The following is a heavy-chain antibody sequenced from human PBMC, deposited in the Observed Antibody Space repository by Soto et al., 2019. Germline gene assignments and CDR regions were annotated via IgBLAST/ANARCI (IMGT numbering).Heavy chain of an antibody. CDR1: GGTFSSYA. Sequence: SVKVSCKASGGTFSSYAISWVRQAPGQGLEWMGGIIPIFGTANYAQKFQGRVTITADKSTSTAYMELSSLRSEDTAVYYCAGDLESYYCSGGSCYRDYYYYYGMDVWGQGTTVTVSS. CDR3: AGDLESYYCSGGSCYRDYYYYYGMDV. V-gene: IGHV1-69*06. J-gene: IGHJ6*02. CDR2: IIPIFGTA. D-gene: IGHD2-15*01.